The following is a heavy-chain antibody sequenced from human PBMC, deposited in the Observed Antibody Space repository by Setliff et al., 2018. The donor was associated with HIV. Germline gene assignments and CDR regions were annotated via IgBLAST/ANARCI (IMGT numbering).Heavy chain of an antibody. CDR3: AREIGDYYDSSGYYPPTDYYYGMDV. D-gene: IGHD3-22*01. Sequence: AASVKVSCKASGYTFTSYYMHWVRQAPGQGLEWMGIINPSGGSTSYAQKFQGRVTMTRDTSTSTVYMELSSLRSEDTAVYYCAREIGDYYDSSGYYPPTDYYYGMDVWGQGTTVTVSS. CDR1: GYTFTSYY. CDR2: INPSGGST. J-gene: IGHJ6*02. V-gene: IGHV1-46*01.